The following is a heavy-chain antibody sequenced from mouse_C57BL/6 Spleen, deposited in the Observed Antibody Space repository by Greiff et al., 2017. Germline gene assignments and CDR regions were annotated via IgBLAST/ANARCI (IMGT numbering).Heavy chain of an antibody. CDR2: INPSNGGT. CDR1: GYTFTSYW. J-gene: IGHJ2*01. CDR3: ARFDGYDYFDY. V-gene: IGHV1-53*01. D-gene: IGHD2-2*01. Sequence: VQLQQPGTELVKPGASVKLSCKASGYTFTSYWMHWVKQRPGQGLEWIGNINPSNGGTNYNAKFKSKATLPVDKSSSTAYMQLSSLTSEDSAVYYCARFDGYDYFDYWGQGTTLTVSS.